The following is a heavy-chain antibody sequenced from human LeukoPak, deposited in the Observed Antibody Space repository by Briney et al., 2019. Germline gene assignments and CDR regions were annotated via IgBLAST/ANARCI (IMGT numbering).Heavy chain of an antibody. CDR2: INPKSGAT. D-gene: IGHD6-19*01. J-gene: IGHJ4*02. CDR1: GYTFSTYG. CDR3: ARDRQWLVLVY. V-gene: IGHV1-2*02. Sequence: VASVKVSCKASGYTFSTYGISWVRQAPGQGLEWMGWINPKSGATNYAQKFQGRVTMTRDTSIDTAYMEMNGLRSDDTAVYYCARDRQWLVLVYWGQGTLVTVSS.